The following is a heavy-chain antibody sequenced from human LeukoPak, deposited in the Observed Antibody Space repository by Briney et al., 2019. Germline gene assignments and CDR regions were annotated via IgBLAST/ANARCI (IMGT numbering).Heavy chain of an antibody. CDR2: VRYDSSNK. V-gene: IGHV3-30*02. J-gene: IGHJ4*02. CDR1: GFTFSGYG. CDR3: ARQSLMVRGAKSFDY. D-gene: IGHD3-10*01. Sequence: GGSLRLSCAASGFTFSGYGMHWVRQAPGKGLEWVAFVRYDSSNKYYADSVKGRFTVSRDNSKNMLYLQMNSLRAEDTAVYYCARQSLMVRGAKSFDYWGQGTLVTVSS.